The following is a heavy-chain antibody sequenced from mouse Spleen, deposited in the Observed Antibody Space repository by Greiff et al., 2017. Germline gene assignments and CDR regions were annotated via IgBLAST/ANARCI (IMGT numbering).Heavy chain of an antibody. CDR2: IYPRSGNT. Sequence: VQLQESGAELARPGASVKLSCKASGYTFTSYGISWVKQRTGQGLEWIGEIYPRSGNTYYNEKFKGKATLTADKSSSTAYMELRSLTSEDSAVYFCARDWERGYFDYWGQGTTLTVSS. V-gene: IGHV1-81*01. D-gene: IGHD4-1*01. CDR1: GYTFTSYG. J-gene: IGHJ2*01. CDR3: ARDWERGYFDY.